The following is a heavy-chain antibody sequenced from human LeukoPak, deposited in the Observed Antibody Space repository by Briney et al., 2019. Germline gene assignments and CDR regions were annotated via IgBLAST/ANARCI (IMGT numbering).Heavy chain of an antibody. CDR2: IYYSGST. CDR1: GGSISSGGYC. CDR3: ARRVPTLNNYYYYYMDV. Sequence: PSETLSLTCTVSGGSISSGGYCWSWIRQHPGKGLEWIGYIYYSGSTYYNPSLKSRVTISVDTSKNQFSLKLSSVTAADTAVYYCARRVPTLNNYYYYYMDVWGKGTTVTVSS. J-gene: IGHJ6*03. V-gene: IGHV4-31*03.